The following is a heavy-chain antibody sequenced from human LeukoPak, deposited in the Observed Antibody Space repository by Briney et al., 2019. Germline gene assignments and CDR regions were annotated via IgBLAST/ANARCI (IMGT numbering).Heavy chain of an antibody. D-gene: IGHD3-10*01. J-gene: IGHJ4*02. CDR1: GFTFSSYW. Sequence: GGSLRLSCAASGFTFSSYWMHWVRQAPGKGLVWVSRINSHGSSTSYADSVKGRFTISRDNAKNTLYLQMNSLRVEDTAVYYCARGPPDGSGSYYPGAYWGQGTLVTVSS. V-gene: IGHV3-74*01. CDR2: INSHGSST. CDR3: ARGPPDGSGSYYPGAY.